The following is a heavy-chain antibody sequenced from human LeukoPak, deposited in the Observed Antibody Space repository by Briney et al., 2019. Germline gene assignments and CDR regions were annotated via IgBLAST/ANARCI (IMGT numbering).Heavy chain of an antibody. Sequence: ASVKVSFKASGYTFTIYGISWVRQAPGQGLEWMGWISAYNGNTNYAQKLQGRVTMTTDTSTSTAYMELRSLRSDDTAVYYCTRGGVLRYFDWLEDYWGQGTLVTVSS. J-gene: IGHJ4*02. D-gene: IGHD3-9*01. CDR3: TRGGVLRYFDWLEDY. CDR2: ISAYNGNT. CDR1: GYTFTIYG. V-gene: IGHV1-18*01.